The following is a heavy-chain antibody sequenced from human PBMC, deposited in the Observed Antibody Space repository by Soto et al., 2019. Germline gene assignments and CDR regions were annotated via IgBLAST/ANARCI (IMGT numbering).Heavy chain of an antibody. V-gene: IGHV3-11*01. CDR1: GFTFSDYY. J-gene: IGHJ4*02. Sequence: QVQLVESGGGLVKPGGSLRLSCAASGFTFSDYYMSWIRQAPGKGLEWVSYISSSGRTIYYAGSVKGRFTISRDNDNNSLYLQMKSLRAEDTAVYYCARDYMGQALFDYWGQGTLVTVSS. CDR3: ARDYMGQALFDY. D-gene: IGHD3-10*01. CDR2: ISSSGRTI.